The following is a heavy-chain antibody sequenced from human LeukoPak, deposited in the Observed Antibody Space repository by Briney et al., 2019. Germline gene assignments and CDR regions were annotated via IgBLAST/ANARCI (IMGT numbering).Heavy chain of an antibody. Sequence: ASVKVSCKVSGYSLTELSMHWVRQAPGKGLEWMGGFDPEDGETIYAQKFQGRVTMTEDTSTDTAYMELSSLRSEDTAVYYCATGPPGGLERGMDVWGQGTTVTVSS. J-gene: IGHJ6*02. V-gene: IGHV1-24*01. CDR1: GYSLTELS. D-gene: IGHD1-1*01. CDR3: ATGPPGGLERGMDV. CDR2: FDPEDGET.